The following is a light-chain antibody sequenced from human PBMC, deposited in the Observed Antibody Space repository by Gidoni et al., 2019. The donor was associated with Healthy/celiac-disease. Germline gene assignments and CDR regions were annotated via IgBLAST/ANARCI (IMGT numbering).Light chain of an antibody. CDR1: SANIGAGYE. Sequence: QSVLTQPPSVSGAPGQRVTISCTGSSANIGAGYEVHWYQQLPGTAPKLLIYGNSKRPSGVPDRFSGSKSGTSASLAITGLQAEDEADYYCQSYDSSLSGSEVFGTGTKVTVL. V-gene: IGLV1-40*01. CDR3: QSYDSSLSGSEV. J-gene: IGLJ1*01. CDR2: GNS.